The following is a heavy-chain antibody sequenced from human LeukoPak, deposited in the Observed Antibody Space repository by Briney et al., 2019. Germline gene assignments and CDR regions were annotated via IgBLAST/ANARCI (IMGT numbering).Heavy chain of an antibody. J-gene: IGHJ5*02. CDR1: GGSINSYY. D-gene: IGHD5-24*01. Sequence: SETLSLTCTVSGGSINSYYWSWIRQPAGKGLEWIGRIYTSGGTNYNPSLKSRVTMSVDTSKNHFSLKLSSVTAADTAVYYCARESLTWLQSRTSWFDPWGQGTLVTVSS. V-gene: IGHV4-4*07. CDR3: ARESLTWLQSRTSWFDP. CDR2: IYTSGGT.